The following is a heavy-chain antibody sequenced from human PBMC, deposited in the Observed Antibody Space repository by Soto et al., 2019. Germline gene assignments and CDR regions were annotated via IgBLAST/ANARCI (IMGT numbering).Heavy chain of an antibody. D-gene: IGHD3-10*01. J-gene: IGHJ4*02. CDR2: IWSDGSNK. V-gene: IGHV3-33*03. CDR3: AKKANSGPGSQYFDN. Sequence: GGSLRLSCTASGFTFSSNGMHWVRQAPGKGLEWVAVIWSDGSNKYYADSVKGRFTIFRDNSKSTLYLQMNGLRAEDTAIYYCAKKANSGPGSQYFDNWGQGTLVTVSS. CDR1: GFTFSSNG.